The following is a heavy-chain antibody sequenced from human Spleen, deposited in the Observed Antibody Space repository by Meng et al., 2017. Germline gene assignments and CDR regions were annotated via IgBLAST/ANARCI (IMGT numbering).Heavy chain of an antibody. CDR1: GYIFNSYG. D-gene: IGHD3-22*01. CDR3: ARDGGSSGYYDNWFDP. Sequence: QVQLVQSGAEVKKPGASVKVSVKASGYIFNSYGISWVRQAPGQGLEYMGWISGYNGNTNYAQKFQDRVTMTTDTSTSTAYMELRSLRSDDTAVYYCARDGGSSGYYDNWFDPWGQGTLVTVSS. V-gene: IGHV1-18*01. J-gene: IGHJ5*02. CDR2: ISGYNGNT.